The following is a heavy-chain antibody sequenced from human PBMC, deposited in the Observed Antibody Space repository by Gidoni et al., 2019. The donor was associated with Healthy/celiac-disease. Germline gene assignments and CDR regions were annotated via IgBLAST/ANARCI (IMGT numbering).Heavy chain of an antibody. CDR2: LYPGDSDT. D-gene: IGHD3-3*01. J-gene: IGHJ4*02. V-gene: IGHV5-51*01. CDR3: ARHEGYDFWSGYVYYFDY. CDR1: GYSFTSYW. Sequence: EVQLVQSGAEVKQPGESLQLSCKGSGYSFTSYWSGWVRQMPGKGLEWMGILYPGDSDTRYSPSFQGQVTISADKSISTAYLQWSSLKASDTAMYYCARHEGYDFWSGYVYYFDYWGQGTLVTVSS.